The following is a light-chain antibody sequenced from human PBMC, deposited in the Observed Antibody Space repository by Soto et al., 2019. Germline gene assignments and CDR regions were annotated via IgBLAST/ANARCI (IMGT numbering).Light chain of an antibody. CDR2: EVS. V-gene: IGLV2-14*01. Sequence: QSVLTQPASVSGSPGQSITISCTGTSSDVGGYNYVSWYQQHPGKAPKLMIYEVSNRPSGVSNRFSGSKSGNTASLTISGLQAEDEAEYYCSSYTSSSTPYVFGTGTKLTVL. J-gene: IGLJ1*01. CDR1: SSDVGGYNY. CDR3: SSYTSSSTPYV.